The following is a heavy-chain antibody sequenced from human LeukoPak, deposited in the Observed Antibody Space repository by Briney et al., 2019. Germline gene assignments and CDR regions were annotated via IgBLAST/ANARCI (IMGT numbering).Heavy chain of an antibody. V-gene: IGHV4-39*07. CDR3: ATGGNSGPQDDY. CDR1: GGSISSSSRY. D-gene: IGHD4-23*01. Sequence: PSETLSLTCTVSGGSISSSSRYWGWIRQPPGKGLEWIGSLYYSGSTYYNPSLKSRITMSVDTSKNQFSLKLSSVTAADTAVYYCATGGNSGPQDDYWGQGTLVTVSS. J-gene: IGHJ4*02. CDR2: LYYSGST.